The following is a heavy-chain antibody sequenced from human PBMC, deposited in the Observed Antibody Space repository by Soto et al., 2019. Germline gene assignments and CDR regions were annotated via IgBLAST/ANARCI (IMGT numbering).Heavy chain of an antibody. Sequence: QVQLVQSGAEVKKPGASVKVSCKASGYTFSSNGVSWVRQAPGQGLEWMGWISTFNGNAHYAQKFQGRVTMTTDTSTNTAYMELTSLGSDDTAVYYCARLHGYSSGWYDYWGQGTLVTVSS. J-gene: IGHJ4*02. D-gene: IGHD6-19*01. CDR2: ISTFNGNA. CDR1: GYTFSSNG. CDR3: ARLHGYSSGWYDY. V-gene: IGHV1-18*04.